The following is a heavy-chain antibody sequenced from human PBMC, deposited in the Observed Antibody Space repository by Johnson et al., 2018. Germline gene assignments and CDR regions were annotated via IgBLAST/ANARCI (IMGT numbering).Heavy chain of an antibody. CDR2: ISYDGSNK. V-gene: IGHV3-30*18. D-gene: IGHD3-22*01. CDR1: GFTFSSYG. Sequence: QVQLVESGGGVVQPGRSLRLSCAASGFTFSSYGMHWVRQAPGKGLEWVAVISYDGSNKYYADSVKGRFTISRDNSKNTLYLQMNSLGAEDTAVYYCAKEMGGDGSSGYYNFQHWGQGTLVTVSS. J-gene: IGHJ1*01. CDR3: AKEMGGDGSSGYYNFQH.